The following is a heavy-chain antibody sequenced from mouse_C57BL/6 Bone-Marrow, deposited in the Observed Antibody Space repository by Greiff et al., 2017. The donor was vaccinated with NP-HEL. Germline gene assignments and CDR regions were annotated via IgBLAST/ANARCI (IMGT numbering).Heavy chain of an antibody. V-gene: IGHV5-12*01. Sequence: EVKLMESGGGLVQPGGSLKLSCAASGFTFSDYYMYWVRQTPEKRLEWVAYISNGGGSTYYPDTVKGRFTISRDNAKNTLYLQMSRLKSEDTAMYYCARDIYYYGSSAWFAYWGQGTLVTVSA. CDR2: ISNGGGST. D-gene: IGHD1-1*01. CDR1: GFTFSDYY. J-gene: IGHJ3*01. CDR3: ARDIYYYGSSAWFAY.